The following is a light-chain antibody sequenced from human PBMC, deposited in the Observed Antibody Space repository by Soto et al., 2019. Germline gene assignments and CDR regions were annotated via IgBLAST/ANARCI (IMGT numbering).Light chain of an antibody. J-gene: IGKJ1*01. V-gene: IGKV1-8*01. CDR2: AAS. Sequence: AILMTQSASSCSVSAGDRVTITCRASQGISSYLAWYQQKPGKAPKLLIYAASTLQSGVPSRFSGSGSGTDFTLTISSLQPEDFATYYCLQDYNYPWTFGQGTKVDIK. CDR1: QGISSY. CDR3: LQDYNYPWT.